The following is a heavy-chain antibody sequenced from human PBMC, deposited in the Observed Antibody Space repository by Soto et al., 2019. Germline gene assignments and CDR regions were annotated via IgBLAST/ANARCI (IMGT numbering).Heavy chain of an antibody. D-gene: IGHD3-22*01. CDR1: GGSISSYY. CDR2: IYYSGST. Sequence: SETLSLTCTVSGGSISSYYWSWIRQPPGKGLEWIGYIYYSGSTNYNPSLKSRVTISVDTSKNQFSLKLSSVTAADTAVYYCARVSYYYDSSGYPPAPYFDYWGQGTLVTVSS. J-gene: IGHJ4*02. V-gene: IGHV4-59*01. CDR3: ARVSYYYDSSGYPPAPYFDY.